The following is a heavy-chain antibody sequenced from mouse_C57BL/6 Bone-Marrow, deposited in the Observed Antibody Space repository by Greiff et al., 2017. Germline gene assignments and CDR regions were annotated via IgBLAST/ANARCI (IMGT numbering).Heavy chain of an antibody. V-gene: IGHV5-4*03. CDR2: ISDGGSYT. CDR3: ARDGGYYPLYFDY. Sequence: EVKLQESGGGLVKPGGSLKLSCAASGFTFSSYAMSWVRQTPEKRLEWVATISDGGSYTYYPDNVKGRFTISRDNAKNNLYLQMSHLKSEDTAMYYCARDGGYYPLYFDYWGQGNTLTVSS. D-gene: IGHD2-3*01. J-gene: IGHJ2*01. CDR1: GFTFSSYA.